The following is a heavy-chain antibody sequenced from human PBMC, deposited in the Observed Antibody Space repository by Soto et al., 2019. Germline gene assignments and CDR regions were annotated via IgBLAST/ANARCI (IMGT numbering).Heavy chain of an antibody. Sequence: QVQLQESGPGLVKPSQTLSLTCTVPGGSISSGDYYWSWIRQPPGKGLEWIGYIYYSGSTYYNPSLKSRVTISVDTSKNQFSLKLSSVTAADTAVYYCARVWGITYYYDSSGYPVFDYWGQGTLVTVSS. CDR3: ARVWGITYYYDSSGYPVFDY. CDR2: IYYSGST. J-gene: IGHJ4*02. CDR1: GGSISSGDYY. V-gene: IGHV4-30-4*01. D-gene: IGHD3-22*01.